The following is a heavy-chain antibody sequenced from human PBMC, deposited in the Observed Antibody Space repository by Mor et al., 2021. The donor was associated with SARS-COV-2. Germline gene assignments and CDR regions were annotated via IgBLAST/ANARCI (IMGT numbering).Heavy chain of an antibody. J-gene: IGHJ4*02. D-gene: IGHD2-15*01. V-gene: IGHV2-5*02. Sequence: IYWDDDKRYSPSLKNRLTITKDTSKNQVVLMMTNLDPGDTATYFCAHRRPQVGVFDYWGQGTLVTVSS. CDR3: AHRRPQVGVFDY. CDR2: IYWDDDK.